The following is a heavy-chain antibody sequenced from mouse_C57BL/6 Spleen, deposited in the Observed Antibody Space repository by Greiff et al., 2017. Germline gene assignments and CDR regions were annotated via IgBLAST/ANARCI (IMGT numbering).Heavy chain of an antibody. J-gene: IGHJ2*01. Sequence: VKLQQSGPELVKPGASVKISCKASGYAFSSSWMNWVKQRPGKGLEWIGRIYPGDGDTNYNGKFKGKATLTADKSSSTAYMQLSSLTSEDSAVYFCARSLFITTVVARDYWGQGTTLTVSS. CDR3: ARSLFITTVVARDY. D-gene: IGHD1-1*01. CDR2: IYPGDGDT. CDR1: GYAFSSSW. V-gene: IGHV1-82*01.